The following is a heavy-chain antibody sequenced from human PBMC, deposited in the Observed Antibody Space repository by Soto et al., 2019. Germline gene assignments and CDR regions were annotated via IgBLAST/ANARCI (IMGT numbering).Heavy chain of an antibody. CDR3: ARDQYYDFWSGYNLFDY. J-gene: IGHJ4*02. Sequence: SQTLSLTCAISGDSVSSNSAAWNWIRQSPSRGLEWLGRTYYRSKWYNDYAVSVKSRITINPDTSKNQFSLQLNSVTPEDTAVYYCARDQYYDFWSGYNLFDYWGQGTLVTVSS. D-gene: IGHD3-3*01. CDR1: GDSVSSNSAA. CDR2: TYYRSKWYN. V-gene: IGHV6-1*01.